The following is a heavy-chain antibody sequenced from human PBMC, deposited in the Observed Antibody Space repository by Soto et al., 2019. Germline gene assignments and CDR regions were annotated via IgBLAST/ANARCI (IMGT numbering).Heavy chain of an antibody. CDR2: ISAYNGNT. V-gene: IGHV1-18*01. CDR3: ARTDSRPQDFDF. J-gene: IGHJ4*02. CDR1: GYTFNVASYG. Sequence: QVQLVQSGAEVKKPGASVNVSCKASGYTFNVASYGITWVRQAPGQGLEWMGWISAYNGNTNYAQKLQGRVTMTTYTSTSTAYMELRSLRSDDTAVYYCARTDSRPQDFDFWGQGTLVTVSS. D-gene: IGHD6-13*01.